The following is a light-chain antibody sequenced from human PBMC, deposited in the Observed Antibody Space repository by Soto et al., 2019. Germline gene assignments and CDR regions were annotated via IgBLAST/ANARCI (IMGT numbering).Light chain of an antibody. CDR2: DGT. Sequence: QSALTQPASVSGSPGQSITISCTGTSSDLGSYDLVSWYQQHPGKVPKLMIYDGTKRPSGVSNRFSGSTSVNTASLTISGLQAEDEADYHCCSYAGPYVVFGGGTKLTVL. V-gene: IGLV2-23*01. CDR3: CSYAGPYVV. J-gene: IGLJ2*01. CDR1: SSDLGSYDL.